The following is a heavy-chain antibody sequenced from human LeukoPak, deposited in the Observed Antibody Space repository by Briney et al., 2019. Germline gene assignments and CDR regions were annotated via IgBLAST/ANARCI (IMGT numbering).Heavy chain of an antibody. V-gene: IGHV1-18*04. CDR2: ISAYNGNT. J-gene: IGHJ4*02. Sequence: ASVKVSCKASEYTFTGYYIHWVRQATGQGLEWMGWISAYNGNTNYAQKLQGRVTMTTDTSTSTAYMELRSLRSDDTAVYYCARGITMVRGSLGGHWGQGTLVTVSS. D-gene: IGHD3-10*01. CDR3: ARGITMVRGSLGGH. CDR1: EYTFTGYY.